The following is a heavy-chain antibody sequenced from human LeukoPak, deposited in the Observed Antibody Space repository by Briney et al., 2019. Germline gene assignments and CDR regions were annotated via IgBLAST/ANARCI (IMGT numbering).Heavy chain of an antibody. CDR2: IWYGGSNK. J-gene: IGHJ5*02. V-gene: IGHV3-33*01. Sequence: GGSLRLSCAASGFTFSRYGMHWVRQAPGKGLAWVAGIWYGGSNKYYADSVKGRFTISRDNSKNTLYLQMTNLRAEDTAVYYCARDGVYGGNPSHWFDPWGQGTLVTVSS. CDR1: GFTFSRYG. D-gene: IGHD4-23*01. CDR3: ARDGVYGGNPSHWFDP.